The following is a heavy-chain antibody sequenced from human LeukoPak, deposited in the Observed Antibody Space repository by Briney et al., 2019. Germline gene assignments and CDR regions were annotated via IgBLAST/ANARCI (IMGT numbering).Heavy chain of an antibody. CDR3: ASSGPDYGWGIIIPLTWFAP. CDR2: IYTSGST. V-gene: IGHV4-4*07. CDR1: GGSISSYY. D-gene: IGHD3-16*01. J-gene: IGHJ5*02. Sequence: PSETLSLTCTVSGGSISSYYWTWIRQPAGKGLEWIGRIYTSGSTNYNPSLKSRVTMSLDTSKNQFSLKLRSVTAADTAVYYCASSGPDYGWGIIIPLTWFAPWGQGTLVTVSS.